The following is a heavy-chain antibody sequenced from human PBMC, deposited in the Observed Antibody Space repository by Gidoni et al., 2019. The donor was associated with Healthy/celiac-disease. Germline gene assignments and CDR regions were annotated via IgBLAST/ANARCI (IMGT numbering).Heavy chain of an antibody. Sequence: QLQLQESGPGLVKPSETLSLTCTVSGCPISSSSYYWGWIRQPPGKGLEWIGSIYYSGSTYYNPCLKSQVTISVDTSKNQFSLKLSSVTAADTAVYYCARRGIVAARSFDYWGQGTLVTVSS. CDR3: ARRGIVAARSFDY. J-gene: IGHJ4*02. V-gene: IGHV4-39*01. CDR1: GCPISSSSYY. CDR2: IYYSGST. D-gene: IGHD6-13*01.